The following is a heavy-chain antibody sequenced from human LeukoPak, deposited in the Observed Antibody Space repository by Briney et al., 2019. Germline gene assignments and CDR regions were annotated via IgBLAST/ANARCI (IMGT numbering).Heavy chain of an antibody. D-gene: IGHD3-22*01. V-gene: IGHV1-2*02. J-gene: IGHJ4*02. CDR3: ARGVTMIVVEFGY. CDR1: GYTFTGYY. CDR2: INPNSGGT. Sequence: SVKVSCKASGYTFTGYYMHWVRQAPGQGLEWMGWINPNSGGTNYAQKFQGRVTMTRDTSISTAYMELSRLRSDDTAVYYCARGVTMIVVEFGYWGQGTLVTVSS.